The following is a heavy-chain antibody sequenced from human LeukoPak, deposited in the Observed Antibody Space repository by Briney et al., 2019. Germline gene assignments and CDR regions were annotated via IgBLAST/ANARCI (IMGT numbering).Heavy chain of an antibody. CDR2: ISSSSSYI. CDR1: GFTFSSYS. V-gene: IGHV3-21*01. J-gene: IGHJ6*02. Sequence: GGSLRLSCAASGFTFSSYSMNLVRQAPGKGLEWVSSISSSSSYIYYADSVKGRFTISRDNAKNSLYLQMNSLRAEDTAVYYCARDTGYGSGSSDYYYGMDVWGQGTTVTVSS. CDR3: ARDTGYGSGSSDYYYGMDV. D-gene: IGHD3-10*01.